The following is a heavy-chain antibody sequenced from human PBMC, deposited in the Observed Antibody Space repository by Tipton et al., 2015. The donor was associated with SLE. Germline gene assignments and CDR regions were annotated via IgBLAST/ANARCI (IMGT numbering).Heavy chain of an antibody. J-gene: IGHJ2*01. CDR2: MIPNSGNT. CDR3: AREGLEYWGSGFGYFDL. D-gene: IGHD2/OR15-2a*01. Sequence: QSGAEVKKPGASVKVSCKASGYTFTSNDIVWVRQAPGQGLEWMGWMIPNSGNTASAQKFQGRVTMTRDTSISTAYMELTSLRFEDTAVYYCAREGLEYWGSGFGYFDLWGRGTLVTVSS. V-gene: IGHV1-8*01. CDR1: GYTFTSND.